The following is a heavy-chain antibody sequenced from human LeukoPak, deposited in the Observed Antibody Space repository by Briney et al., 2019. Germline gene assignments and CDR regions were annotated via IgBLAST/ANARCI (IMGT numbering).Heavy chain of an antibody. CDR3: ARDTSVASGMQY. CDR2: YFSTTT. V-gene: IGHV4-59*01. D-gene: IGHD6-19*01. Sequence: SETLSLTCTVSGCSIGTFSWSWVRQTPDRGREWIGSYFSTTTKSKPSLGRRVAISVDTSKNQLFLRLRSLTPADTASYYCARDTSVASGMQYWGPGTLVTVSS. J-gene: IGHJ4*02. CDR1: GCSIGTFS.